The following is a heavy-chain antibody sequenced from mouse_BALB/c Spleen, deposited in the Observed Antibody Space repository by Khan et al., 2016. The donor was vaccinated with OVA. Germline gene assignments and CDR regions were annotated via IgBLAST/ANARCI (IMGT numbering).Heavy chain of an antibody. J-gene: IGHJ3*01. Sequence: EVQRVESGGDLVKPGGSLKLSCAASGFTFSSYSMSWVRQTPDKRLEWVATISSDGDYTYFLDSVKGRFTISRDNAKNTLNLQMSSLKSEDTALYYCASHLTGSFAYWGQGTLVTVSA. D-gene: IGHD4-1*01. CDR2: ISSDGDYT. CDR3: ASHLTGSFAY. V-gene: IGHV5-6*01. CDR1: GFTFSSYS.